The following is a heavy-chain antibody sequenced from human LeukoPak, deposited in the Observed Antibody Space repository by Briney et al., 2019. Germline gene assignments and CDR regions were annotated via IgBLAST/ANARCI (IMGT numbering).Heavy chain of an antibody. CDR1: GFSLPTRGVG. D-gene: IGHD6-13*01. Sequence: SGPTLVKPPQTLTLTCTFSGFSLPTRGVGVGWIRQPPGRALEWLSLIYWDDDKRYSPSLKSRLTITKDTSKNQVVLTMTNMDPVDTATYYCAHRRVSLNIAAPGYYFDYWGQGTLVTVSS. J-gene: IGHJ4*02. CDR3: AHRRVSLNIAAPGYYFDY. V-gene: IGHV2-5*02. CDR2: IYWDDDK.